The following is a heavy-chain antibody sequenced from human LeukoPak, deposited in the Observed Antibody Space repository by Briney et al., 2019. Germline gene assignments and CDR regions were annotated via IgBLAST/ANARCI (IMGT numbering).Heavy chain of an antibody. J-gene: IGHJ5*02. CDR3: ARGYYDFWSGYWGYNWFDP. CDR2: IYSGGST. V-gene: IGHV3-53*01. Sequence: GGSLRLSCAASGFTVSSNYMSWVRQAPGKGLEWVSVIYSGGSTYYADSVKGRFTISRDNSKNTLYLQMNSLRAEDTAVYYCARGYYDFWSGYWGYNWFDPWGQGTLVTVSS. CDR1: GFTVSSNY. D-gene: IGHD3-3*01.